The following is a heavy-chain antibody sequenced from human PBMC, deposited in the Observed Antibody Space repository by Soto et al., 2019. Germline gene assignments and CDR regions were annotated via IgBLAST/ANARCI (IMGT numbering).Heavy chain of an antibody. J-gene: IGHJ4*02. CDR2: VFYSGGK. Sequence: HVQLQESGPGLIKPSGTLSLTCVVSGGSISSINWWNWVRQSPGPGLALIGEVFYSGGKNYNPSLKIRVTMSVDKSKNEFSLQVSSVTAADTAGYYCARKEYGSGHYEYWGQGILVTGSS. V-gene: IGHV4-4*02. D-gene: IGHD3-10*01. CDR3: ARKEYGSGHYEY. CDR1: GGSISSINW.